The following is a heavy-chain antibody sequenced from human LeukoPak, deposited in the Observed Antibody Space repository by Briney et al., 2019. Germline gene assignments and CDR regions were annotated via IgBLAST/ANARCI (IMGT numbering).Heavy chain of an antibody. CDR1: GFTFSSYS. J-gene: IGHJ4*02. CDR3: ATVYIYGSPTSYFDY. D-gene: IGHD5-18*01. CDR2: ISSSSSTL. Sequence: GGSLRLSCAASGFTFSSYSMNWVRQAPGKGLEWISYISSSSSTLYYADSVKGRFTISRDNAKNSLYLQMNSLRAEDTSVYYCATVYIYGSPTSYFDYWGQGTLVTVSS. V-gene: IGHV3-48*04.